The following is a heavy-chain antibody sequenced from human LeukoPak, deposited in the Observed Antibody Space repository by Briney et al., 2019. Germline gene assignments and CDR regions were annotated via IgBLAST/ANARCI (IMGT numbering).Heavy chain of an antibody. CDR2: IYYSGST. CDR1: GGSISSYY. D-gene: IGHD3-10*01. CDR3: ARVSVRGVITYFDY. Sequence: PSETLSLTCTVSGGSISSYYWSWIRQPPGKGLEWIGYIYYSGSTNYNPSLKSRVTISVDTSKNQFSLKLSSVTAADTAVYYCARVSVRGVITYFDYWGQGTLVTVSS. V-gene: IGHV4-59*01. J-gene: IGHJ4*02.